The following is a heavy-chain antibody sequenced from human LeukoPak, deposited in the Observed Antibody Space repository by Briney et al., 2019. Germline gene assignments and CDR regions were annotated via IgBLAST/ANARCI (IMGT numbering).Heavy chain of an antibody. D-gene: IGHD5-24*01. CDR1: GFTVSSNY. J-gene: IGHJ4*02. V-gene: IGHV3-66*02. Sequence: GGSLRHSCAASGFTVSSNYMSWVRQAPGKGLEWVSVIYSGGSTYYANSVKGRFTIPRDHSKNTLYLQMNRRRGEDTAVYYCARLTYGYNSGLDYWGQGTLVTVSS. CDR3: ARLTYGYNSGLDY. CDR2: IYSGGST.